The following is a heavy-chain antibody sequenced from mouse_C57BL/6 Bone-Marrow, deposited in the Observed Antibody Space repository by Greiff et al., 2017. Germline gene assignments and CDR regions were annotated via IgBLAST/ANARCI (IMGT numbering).Heavy chain of an antibody. CDR2: ISSGSSTI. V-gene: IGHV5-17*01. Sequence: EVHLVESGGGLVKPGGSLKLSCAASGFTFSDYGMHWVRQAPEKGLEWVAYISSGSSTIYYADTVKGRFTISRDNAKNTLFLQMTSLRSEDTAMYYCARRYYYGSLGYFDVWGTGTTGTVSS. J-gene: IGHJ1*03. CDR3: ARRYYYGSLGYFDV. CDR1: GFTFSDYG. D-gene: IGHD1-1*01.